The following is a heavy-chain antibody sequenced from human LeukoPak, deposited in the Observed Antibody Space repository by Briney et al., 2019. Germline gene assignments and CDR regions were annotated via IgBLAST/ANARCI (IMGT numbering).Heavy chain of an antibody. Sequence: ASVKVSCKASGYAFTSYGISWVRQAPGQGLEWMGWISAYNGNTNYAQKLQGRVTMTTDTSTSTAYMELRSLRSDDTAVYYCARHRGSSWYGAKDYWGQGTLVTVSS. V-gene: IGHV1-18*01. CDR1: GYAFTSYG. CDR2: ISAYNGNT. J-gene: IGHJ4*02. D-gene: IGHD6-13*01. CDR3: ARHRGSSWYGAKDY.